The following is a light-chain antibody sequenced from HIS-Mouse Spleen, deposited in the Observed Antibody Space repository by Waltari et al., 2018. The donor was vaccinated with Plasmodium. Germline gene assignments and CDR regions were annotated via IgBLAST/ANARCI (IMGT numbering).Light chain of an antibody. CDR2: DAS. CDR1: QSVSSY. CDR3: QQRSNWPRVLT. Sequence: EIVLTQSPANLSLSPGERATPSCRATQSVSSYLAWYQQKPGQAPRLLIHDASNRATGIPARFSGSGSGTEFTLTISSLEPEDFAVYYCQQRSNWPRVLTFGGGTKVEIK. J-gene: IGKJ4*01. V-gene: IGKV3-11*01.